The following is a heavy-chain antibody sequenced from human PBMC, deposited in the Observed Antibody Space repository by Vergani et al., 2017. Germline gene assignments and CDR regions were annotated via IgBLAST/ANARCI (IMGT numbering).Heavy chain of an antibody. CDR3: ARDGAVAGIPPLVDY. V-gene: IGHV1-69*08. J-gene: IGHJ4*02. Sequence: QVQLEQSGAEVKKPGSSVTVSCRASGGTFGSHTISWVRQAPGQGLEWMGRIIPIFGTANYAQKFQGRVTITADESTSTAYMELSSLRSEDTAVYYCARDGAVAGIPPLVDYWGQGTLVTVSS. CDR2: IIPIFGTA. D-gene: IGHD6-19*01. CDR1: GGTFGSHT.